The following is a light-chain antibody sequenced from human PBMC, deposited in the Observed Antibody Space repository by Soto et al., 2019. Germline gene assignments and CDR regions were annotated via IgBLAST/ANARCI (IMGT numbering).Light chain of an antibody. CDR2: DAS. V-gene: IGKV3-20*01. CDR3: QQYGYSPGT. CDR1: HSVRGSY. Sequence: EIVLTQAPGTLALSPGEIATLSCRACHSVRGSYLDWYQQKPGQAPRLLIYDASMRATFIPDRVSGSGSGRDLTLTISRLEPDDSAVYYCQQYGYSPGTFG. J-gene: IGKJ1*01.